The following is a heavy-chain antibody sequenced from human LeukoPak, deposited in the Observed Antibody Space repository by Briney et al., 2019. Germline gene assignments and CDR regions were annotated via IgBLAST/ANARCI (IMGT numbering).Heavy chain of an antibody. V-gene: IGHV4-38-2*02. CDR2: IYHSGST. J-gene: IGHJ4*02. CDR1: GYSISSGYY. CDR3: ARGVAASGDNY. Sequence: SETLSLTCTVSGYSISSGYYWGWIRQPPGQGLEWIGSIYHSGSTYYNPSLKSRVTISVDTSKNQFSLKLSSVTAADTAVYYCARGVAASGDNYWGQGTLVTVSS. D-gene: IGHD6-13*01.